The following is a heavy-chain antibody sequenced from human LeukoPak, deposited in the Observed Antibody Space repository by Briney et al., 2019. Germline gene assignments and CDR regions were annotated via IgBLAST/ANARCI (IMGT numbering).Heavy chain of an antibody. Sequence: GRSLRLSCAASGFTFSSYAMHWVRQAPGKGLEWVSYISSSGSTIYYADSVKGRFTISRDNAKNSLYLQMNSLRAEDTAVYYCARVGGRDYDFWSGSAQYYFDYWGQGTLVTVSS. J-gene: IGHJ4*02. CDR3: ARVGGRDYDFWSGSAQYYFDY. CDR2: ISSSGSTI. V-gene: IGHV3-48*04. CDR1: GFTFSSYA. D-gene: IGHD3-3*01.